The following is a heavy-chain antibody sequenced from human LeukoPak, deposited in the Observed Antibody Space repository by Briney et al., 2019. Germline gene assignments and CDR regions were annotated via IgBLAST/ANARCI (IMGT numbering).Heavy chain of an antibody. J-gene: IGHJ5*02. CDR3: ARGGRYCSSASCRNPLGYCSGGSCYSELDP. V-gene: IGHV1-18*04. D-gene: IGHD2-15*01. CDR1: GYTFINYG. Sequence: ASVKVSCKASGYTFINYGITWVRQAPGQGLEWMGWISVHNGNTDYAQNLQGRVTITTDTSTSTAYMELRSLSSDDTAVYFCARGGRYCSSASCRNPLGYCSGGSCYSELDPWGQGTLVTVSS. CDR2: ISVHNGNT.